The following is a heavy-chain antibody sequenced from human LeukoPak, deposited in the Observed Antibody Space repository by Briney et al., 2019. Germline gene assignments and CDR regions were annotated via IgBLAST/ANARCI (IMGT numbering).Heavy chain of an antibody. CDR3: ARGGGGNSFDY. J-gene: IGHJ4*02. Sequence: GGSLRLSCAASGFTFSSYSMNWVRQAPGKGLEWVSSISSSSSYIYYADSVKGRFTIFRDNAKNSLYLQMSSLRAEDTAVYYCARGGGGNSFDYWGQGTLVTVSS. V-gene: IGHV3-21*01. CDR2: ISSSSSYI. CDR1: GFTFSSYS. D-gene: IGHD4-23*01.